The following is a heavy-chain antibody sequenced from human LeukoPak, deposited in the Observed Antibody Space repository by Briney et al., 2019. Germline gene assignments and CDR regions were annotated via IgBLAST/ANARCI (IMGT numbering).Heavy chain of an antibody. CDR3: ARSSYSYDGSGYNRYYFDY. Sequence: PGGSLRLPCEASGFTVTSKHMSWVRQAPGKGLEWVTDIYCCGNTDYADSLTGRFTISRDNSKNTLYLQMNRLIVEDTAVYYCARSSYSYDGSGYNRYYFDYWGQGTLVTVSS. J-gene: IGHJ4*02. CDR1: GFTVTSKH. D-gene: IGHD3-22*01. CDR2: IYCCGNT. V-gene: IGHV3-53*01.